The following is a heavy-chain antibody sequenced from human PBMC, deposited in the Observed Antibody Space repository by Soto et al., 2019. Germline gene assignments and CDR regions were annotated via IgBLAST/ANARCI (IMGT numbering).Heavy chain of an antibody. CDR1: GYTITSYC. CDR3: AREGSSGAVACLLLYYSDGIYV. Sequence: ASVKLYCKASGYTITSYCISWVRQAPGQGLEWMGWISAYNGNTNYAQKLQGRVTMTTDTSTSTAYMELRSLRSDDTAVYYCAREGSSGAVACLLLYYSDGIYVRAQGTTVTVS. D-gene: IGHD1-26*01. V-gene: IGHV1-18*01. CDR2: ISAYNGNT. J-gene: IGHJ6*02.